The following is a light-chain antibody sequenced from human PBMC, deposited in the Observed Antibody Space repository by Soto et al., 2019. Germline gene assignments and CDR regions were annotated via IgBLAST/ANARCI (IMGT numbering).Light chain of an antibody. CDR2: EGS. CDR3: CSYVGSSTLV. Sequence: QSALTQPASVSGSPGQSITISCTGTSSDVGSYNLVSWYQQHPGKAPKLMIYEGSKRPSGVSNRFSGSKSGNTASLTISGLQAEDEADCCCCSYVGSSTLVFGGGANLTVL. V-gene: IGLV2-23*01. J-gene: IGLJ2*01. CDR1: SSDVGSYNL.